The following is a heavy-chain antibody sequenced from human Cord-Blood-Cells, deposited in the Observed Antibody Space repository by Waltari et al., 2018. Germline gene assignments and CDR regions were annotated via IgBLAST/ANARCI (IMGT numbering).Heavy chain of an antibody. J-gene: IGHJ6*03. D-gene: IGHD3-22*01. V-gene: IGHV4-34*01. CDR3: ARRRLYDSSGYYYYYYYMDV. Sequence: QVQLQQWSAGLLKPSETLSLTCAVYGGSFSGYYWSWIRQPPGKGLEWIGEINHSGSTNYNPSLKSRVTISVDTSKNQFSLKLSSVTAADTAVYYCARRRLYDSSGYYYYYYYMDVWGKGTTVTVSS. CDR2: INHSGST. CDR1: GGSFSGYY.